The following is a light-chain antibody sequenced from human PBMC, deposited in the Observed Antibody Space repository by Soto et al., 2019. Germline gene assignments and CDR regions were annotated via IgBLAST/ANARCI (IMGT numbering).Light chain of an antibody. CDR2: GAS. J-gene: IGKJ4*01. V-gene: IGKV3-20*01. Sequence: EIVLTQSPGTLSLSPGDRATLSCRASQSVTSNYLAWYQQRPGQAPRLLLYGASSRAIGIPDRFTGSGSGTDFTLTISRLEPEDCAVYFCPQYDSSPALGFGGGTKVEIK. CDR1: QSVTSNY. CDR3: PQYDSSPALG.